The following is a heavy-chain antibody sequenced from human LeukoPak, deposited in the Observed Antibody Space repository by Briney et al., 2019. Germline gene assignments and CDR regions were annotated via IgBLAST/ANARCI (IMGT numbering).Heavy chain of an antibody. D-gene: IGHD3-10*01. CDR3: ARQWFGDLLHPPGND. Sequence: PGGSLRLSCAASGFIVSNNYMSWVRQAPGKGLEWVSVIYSGGSTYYADSVKGRFTISRDNSKNTVYLQMNSLRAEDTAVYYCARQWFGDLLHPPGNDWGQGTLVTVSS. CDR1: GFIVSNNY. V-gene: IGHV3-53*01. J-gene: IGHJ4*02. CDR2: IYSGGST.